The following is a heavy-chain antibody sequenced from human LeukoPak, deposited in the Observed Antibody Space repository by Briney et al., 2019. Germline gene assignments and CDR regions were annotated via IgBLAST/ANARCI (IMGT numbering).Heavy chain of an antibody. CDR1: GFTFSSYS. D-gene: IGHD6-19*01. V-gene: IGHV3-48*04. CDR3: ARESTPLSIAVAGY. CDR2: ISSSSSTI. Sequence: GGSLRLSCAASGFTFSSYSMNWVRQAPGKGLEWVSYISSSSSTIYYADSVKGRFTISRDNAKNSLYLQMNSLRAEDTAVYYCARESTPLSIAVAGYWGQGTLVTVSS. J-gene: IGHJ4*02.